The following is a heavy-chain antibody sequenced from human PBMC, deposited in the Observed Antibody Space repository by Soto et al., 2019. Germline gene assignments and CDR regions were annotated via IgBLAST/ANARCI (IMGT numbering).Heavy chain of an antibody. Sequence: QITLKESGPTLVKPTQTLTLTCTFSGFSLSTSGVGVGWIRQPPGKALEWLALIYLDDDKRYSPSLKSRLTNTKDTSKNPVVLTMTNMDPVDTATYYCAHNDSYDSSGGFDYWGQGTLVTVSS. CDR1: GFSLSTSGVG. CDR2: IYLDDDK. D-gene: IGHD3-22*01. CDR3: AHNDSYDSSGGFDY. J-gene: IGHJ4*02. V-gene: IGHV2-5*02.